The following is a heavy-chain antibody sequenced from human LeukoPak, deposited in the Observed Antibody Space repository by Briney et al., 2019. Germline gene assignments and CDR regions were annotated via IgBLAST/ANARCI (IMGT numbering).Heavy chain of an antibody. J-gene: IGHJ4*02. D-gene: IGHD3-10*01. CDR3: AREGGSGSYGYDY. V-gene: IGHV3-66*02. Sequence: GGSLRLSCAASGFTVSTNYISWVRQAPGKGLEWVSVIYSAGSTYYADSVKGRFTISRDNSKNTVYLQMNNLRPDDTAVYYCAREGGSGSYGYDYWGKGTLVTVSS. CDR1: GFTVSTNY. CDR2: IYSAGST.